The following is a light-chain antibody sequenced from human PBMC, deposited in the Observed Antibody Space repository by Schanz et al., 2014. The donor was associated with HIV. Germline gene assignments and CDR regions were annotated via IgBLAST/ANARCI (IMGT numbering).Light chain of an antibody. V-gene: IGKV3-15*01. CDR1: QSVSSN. CDR2: SAS. CDR3: QQRSNWPRYT. Sequence: EIVMTQSPATLSVSPGERATLSCRASQSVSSNLAWYQQKPGQAPRLLIYSASTRATGIPARFSGSGSGTDFTLTISSLEPEDIAVYYCQQRSNWPRYTFGQGTRLEIK. J-gene: IGKJ2*01.